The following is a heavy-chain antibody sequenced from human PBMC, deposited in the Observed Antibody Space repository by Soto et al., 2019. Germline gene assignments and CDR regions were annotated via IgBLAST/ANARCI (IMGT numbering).Heavy chain of an antibody. Sequence: GGSLRLSCAAFGFTFSDCYMNWIRQAPGKGLEWVSYISNSGGTIYYEDSVKGRFTISRDNAKNSLFLQMNSLRAEDTAVYYCVRVQRDDFWSGYGMDVWGQGTTVTVSS. CDR3: VRVQRDDFWSGYGMDV. CDR1: GFTFSDCY. CDR2: ISNSGGTI. D-gene: IGHD3-3*01. V-gene: IGHV3-11*01. J-gene: IGHJ6*02.